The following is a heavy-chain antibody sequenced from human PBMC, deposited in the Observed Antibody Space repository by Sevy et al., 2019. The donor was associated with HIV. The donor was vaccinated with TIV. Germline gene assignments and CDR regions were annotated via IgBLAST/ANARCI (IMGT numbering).Heavy chain of an antibody. CDR1: GFTFSSYA. Sequence: GGSLRLSCAASGFTFSSYAMNWVRQAPGKGLEWVSSISSSSSHIYAADSLKGRFTISRDNAKNSLFLQMNSLRAEDTAIYYCSRVAADDPDFYYYGMDVWGQGTTVTVSS. D-gene: IGHD6-13*01. J-gene: IGHJ6*02. CDR3: SRVAADDPDFYYYGMDV. V-gene: IGHV3-21*01. CDR2: ISSSSSHI.